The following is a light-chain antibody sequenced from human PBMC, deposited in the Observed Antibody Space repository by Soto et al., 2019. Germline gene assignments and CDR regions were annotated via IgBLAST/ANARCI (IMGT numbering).Light chain of an antibody. CDR2: AAP. V-gene: IGKV1-39*01. Sequence: DVQTTQSPSSLSASVEDSVIITCRASQSISNHLNWYQQNPGKAPKLLILAAPSWQRAVPSRFRGSRSGPDFTLTISSLQPEDFATNYGQQRYSSPPTFGQGTRWIS. CDR3: QQRYSSPPT. CDR1: QSISNH. J-gene: IGKJ1*01.